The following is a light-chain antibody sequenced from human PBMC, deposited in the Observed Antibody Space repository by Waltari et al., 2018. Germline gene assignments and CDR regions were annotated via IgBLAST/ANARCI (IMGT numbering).Light chain of an antibody. CDR2: DVN. CDR1: SSDVGAYNY. J-gene: IGLJ2*01. V-gene: IGLV2-14*03. CDR3: MSYTMSTTLV. Sequence: QSALTQPASVSGSPGQSITISCTGSSSDVGAYNYVSWYQHHPGKAPKLLIYDVNKWPSGVSNRFSGSNSGNTASLTIFGLQAEDEADYYCMSYTMSTTLVIGGGTKLTVL.